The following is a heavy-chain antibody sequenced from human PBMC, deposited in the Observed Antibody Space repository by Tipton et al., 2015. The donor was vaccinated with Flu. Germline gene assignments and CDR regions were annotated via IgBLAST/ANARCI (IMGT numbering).Heavy chain of an antibody. CDR2: TYYRSKWYN. D-gene: IGHD6-6*01. V-gene: IGHV6-1*01. J-gene: IGHJ3*02. CDR3: AREGAPRRKQLVRYDAFDI. Sequence: GLVKPSQTLSLTCAISGDSVSSNSAAWNWIRQSPSRGLEWLGRTYYRSKWYNDYAVSVKSRITINPDTSKNQFSLQLNSVTPEDTAVYYCAREGAPRRKQLVRYDAFDIWGQGTMVTVSS. CDR1: GDSVSSNSAA.